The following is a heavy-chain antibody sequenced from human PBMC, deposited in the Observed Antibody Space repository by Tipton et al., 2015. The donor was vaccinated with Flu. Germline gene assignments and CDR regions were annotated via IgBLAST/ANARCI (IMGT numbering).Heavy chain of an antibody. Sequence: LRLSCSVSGDSIGSRYFWGWIRQPPGKGLEWIGSIYHSGSTYYNPSLESRVTISVDTSKNQFSLKLSSVTASDTAVYYCARRGGVGAMYYFDYWGQGTLVTVSS. V-gene: IGHV4-38-2*01. CDR2: IYHSGST. J-gene: IGHJ4*02. CDR3: ARRGGVGAMYYFDY. CDR1: GDSIGSRYF. D-gene: IGHD1-26*01.